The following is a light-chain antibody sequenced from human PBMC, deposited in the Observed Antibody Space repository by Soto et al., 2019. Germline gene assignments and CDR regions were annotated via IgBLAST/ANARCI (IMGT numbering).Light chain of an antibody. J-gene: IGLJ1*01. CDR1: SSDVGGYNY. V-gene: IGLV2-14*01. CDR2: DVS. CDR3: SSYTSSSTYV. Sequence: HSALTQPASLSVSPGQSITISCPGTSSDVGGYNYVSWYQQHPGKAPKLMIYDVSNRPSGVSNRFSGSKSGNTASLTISGLQAEDEADYYCSSYTSSSTYVFGTGTKVT.